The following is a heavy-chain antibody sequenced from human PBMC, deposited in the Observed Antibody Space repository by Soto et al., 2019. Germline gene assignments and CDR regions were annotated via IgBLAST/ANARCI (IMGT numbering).Heavy chain of an antibody. CDR3: ARERAVAGFDY. J-gene: IGHJ4*02. CDR2: ISANNGNT. V-gene: IGHV1-18*01. D-gene: IGHD6-19*01. Sequence: ASVKVSCKASGYTFTSYGISWVRQAPGQGLEWMGCISANNGNTDYAQKLQGRVTMTTNTSTSTAYMELSSLRSDDTAVYYCARERAVAGFDYWGQGTLVTVSS. CDR1: GYTFTSYG.